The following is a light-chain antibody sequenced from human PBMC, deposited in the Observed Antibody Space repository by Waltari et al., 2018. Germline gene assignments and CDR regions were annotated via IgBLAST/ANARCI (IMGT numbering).Light chain of an antibody. CDR1: ALPTHY. CDR2: KDT. CDR3: QSADSSGTYKV. Sequence: SYELTQPPSVSVSPGQTARITCSGDALPTHYASWYQQKPGQAPVLVIYKDTERPAGIPERFSGSSSGTTVTLTISGVQAEDEADYYCQSADSSGTYKVFGGGTKLTVL. J-gene: IGLJ3*02. V-gene: IGLV3-25*03.